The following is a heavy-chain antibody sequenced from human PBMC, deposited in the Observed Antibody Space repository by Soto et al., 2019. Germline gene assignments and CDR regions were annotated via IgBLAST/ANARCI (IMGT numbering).Heavy chain of an antibody. D-gene: IGHD4-4*01. Sequence: GGSLRLSCAASGFTFSSYGMHWVRQAPGKGLEWVAVISYDGSNKYYADSVKGRFTISRDNSKNTLYLQMNSLRAEDTAVYYCAKDSRTVTMYYFDYWGQGTLVTVSS. V-gene: IGHV3-30*18. CDR3: AKDSRTVTMYYFDY. J-gene: IGHJ4*02. CDR2: ISYDGSNK. CDR1: GFTFSSYG.